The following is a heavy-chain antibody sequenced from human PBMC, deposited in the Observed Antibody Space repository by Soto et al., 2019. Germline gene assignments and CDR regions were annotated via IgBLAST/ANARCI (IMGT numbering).Heavy chain of an antibody. CDR1: GGSISSYY. CDR2: IYYSGST. J-gene: IGHJ5*02. V-gene: IGHV4-59*01. Sequence: SETLSLTCTVSGGSISSYYWSWIRQPPGKGLEWIGYIYYSGSTNYNPSLKSRVTISVDTSKNQFSLKLSSVTAADTAVYYCARGEYYYDSSGYYRPYNWFDPWGQGTLVTVS. CDR3: ARGEYYYDSSGYYRPYNWFDP. D-gene: IGHD3-22*01.